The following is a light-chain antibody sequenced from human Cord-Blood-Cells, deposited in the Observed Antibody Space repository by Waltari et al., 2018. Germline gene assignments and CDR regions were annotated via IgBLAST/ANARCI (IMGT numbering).Light chain of an antibody. CDR2: AAS. V-gene: IGKV1-39*01. CDR1: QSISSY. Sequence: DITMTQSPSSPSASVGDRVTITSRASQSISSYLNWYQHKPGKAPKLLIYAASSLQSGVPSRFSGSGSGTDFTLTISSLQPEDFATYYCQQSYSTPRTFGQGTKVEIK. CDR3: QQSYSTPRT. J-gene: IGKJ1*01.